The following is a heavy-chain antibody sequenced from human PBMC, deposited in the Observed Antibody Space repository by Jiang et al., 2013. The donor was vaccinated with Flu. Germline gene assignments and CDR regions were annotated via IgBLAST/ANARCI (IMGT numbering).Heavy chain of an antibody. CDR2: IMPILGVT. Sequence: SGAEVKKPGSSVKVSCKTSGGSFSTHAFSWVRQAPGQGLEWMGRIMPILGVTNYAQKFQGKVTINADTSTNIAYMKLSGLRSEDTAVYYCARDHISKGVLGTWYYYGMDVWGQGTTVTVSS. D-gene: IGHD1/OR15-1a*01. CDR1: GGSFSTHA. J-gene: IGHJ6*02. V-gene: IGHV1-69*04. CDR3: ARDHISKGVLGTWYYYGMDV.